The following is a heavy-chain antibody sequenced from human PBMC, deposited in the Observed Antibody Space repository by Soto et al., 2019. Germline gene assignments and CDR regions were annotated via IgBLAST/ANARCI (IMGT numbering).Heavy chain of an antibody. Sequence: LRLSCVASGFTFSTYGMSWVRQVPGKGLEWVSAISGSGGSTYFADSVRGRFTISRDNSKNTLYLQMNNVRAVDTAVYYCVRERYSYGPYYFDYWGQGTLVTVSS. D-gene: IGHD5-18*01. CDR3: VRERYSYGPYYFDY. J-gene: IGHJ4*02. V-gene: IGHV3-23*01. CDR1: GFTFSTYG. CDR2: ISGSGGST.